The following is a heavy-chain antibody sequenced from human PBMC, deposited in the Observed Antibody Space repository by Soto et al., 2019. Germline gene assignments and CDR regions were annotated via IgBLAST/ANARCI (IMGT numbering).Heavy chain of an antibody. D-gene: IGHD2-15*01. J-gene: IGHJ5*01. CDR3: SSVYCCCDSCSTIGFYS. V-gene: IGHV4-59*01. CDR1: GGYISSYY. CDR2: IYYNGST. Sequence: SETLSLNWSISGGYISSYYRRWIRPPPGKGAEWIGYIYYNGSTNYNPSLKSRVPISEDTSKNQSSLKLSSLTAADTAVYFCSSVYCCCDSCSTIGFYSWALGTLLTVSA.